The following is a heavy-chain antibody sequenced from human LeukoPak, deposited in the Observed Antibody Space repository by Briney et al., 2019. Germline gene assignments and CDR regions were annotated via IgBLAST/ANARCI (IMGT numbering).Heavy chain of an antibody. CDR3: ARDRGGGSGTYYILY. Sequence: ASVQVSCKASGYTFTDYHMHWVRQAPGQGLEWLGWINPNNGGTNYAQKFQGRVTMTRDTSISTAYMELSSLRSDDTAVYYCARDRGGGSGTYYILYWGLGSLVTVSS. V-gene: IGHV1-2*02. J-gene: IGHJ4*02. CDR1: GYTFTDYH. D-gene: IGHD3-10*01. CDR2: INPNNGGT.